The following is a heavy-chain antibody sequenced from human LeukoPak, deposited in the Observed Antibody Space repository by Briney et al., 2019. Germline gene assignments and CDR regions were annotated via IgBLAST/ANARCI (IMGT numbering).Heavy chain of an antibody. V-gene: IGHV3-7*01. CDR3: ARDKVVGPTQFDY. CDR2: IEQVGSEI. Sequence: GGSLRLSCAASGFTFSSYWMSWVRQAPGKGLEWVANIEQVGSEIYYVDSVKGRFAISRDNAKNSLYLQMNSLRAEDTAVYYCARDKVVGPTQFDYWGQGALVTVSS. D-gene: IGHD1-26*01. CDR1: GFTFSSYW. J-gene: IGHJ4*02.